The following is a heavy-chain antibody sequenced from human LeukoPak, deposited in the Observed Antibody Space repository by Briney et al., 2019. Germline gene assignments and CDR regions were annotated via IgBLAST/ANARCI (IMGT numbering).Heavy chain of an antibody. CDR1: GGSISSYY. J-gene: IGHJ5*02. V-gene: IGHV4-59*01. D-gene: IGHD6-13*01. Sequence: SETLSLTCTVSGGSISSYYWSWIRQPAGKGLEWIGYIYYSGSTNYNPSLKSRVTISVDTSKNQFSLKLSSVTAADTAVYYCASRGIAAAGNNWFDPWGQGTLVTVSS. CDR2: IYYSGST. CDR3: ASRGIAAAGNNWFDP.